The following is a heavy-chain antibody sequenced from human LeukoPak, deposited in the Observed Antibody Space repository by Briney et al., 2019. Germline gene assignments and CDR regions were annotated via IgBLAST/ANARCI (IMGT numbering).Heavy chain of an antibody. Sequence: GGSLRLSCAASGFTFSSYSMNWVGQAPGKGREGVSHITASGTAMFYADPVKGRFTISRDNAKNSLYLQMNSLRAEDTAVYYCAKDRTTAARIFDYWGQGTLVTVSS. CDR1: GFTFSSYS. J-gene: IGHJ4*02. V-gene: IGHV3-48*01. D-gene: IGHD6-6*01. CDR2: ITASGTAM. CDR3: AKDRTTAARIFDY.